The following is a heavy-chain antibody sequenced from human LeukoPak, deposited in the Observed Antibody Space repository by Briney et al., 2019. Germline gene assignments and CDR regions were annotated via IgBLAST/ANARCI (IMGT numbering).Heavy chain of an antibody. CDR2: INTNTGNP. Sequence: VASVKVSCKASGYTFTSYAMNWVRQAPGQGLEWMGWINTNTGNPTYAQGFTGRFVFSLDTSVSTAYLQISSLKAEDTAVYYCARDRPFLEWLFQKPGYYFDYWGQGTLVTVSS. CDR3: ARDRPFLEWLFQKPGYYFDY. V-gene: IGHV7-4-1*02. J-gene: IGHJ4*02. D-gene: IGHD3-3*01. CDR1: GYTFTSYA.